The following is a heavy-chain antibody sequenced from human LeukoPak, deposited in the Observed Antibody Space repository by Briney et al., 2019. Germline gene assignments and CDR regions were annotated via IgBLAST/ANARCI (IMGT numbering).Heavy chain of an antibody. Sequence: ASVNVSYKASGRTFSRYAIRWVRQAPGQGLEWMGGIIPIFGTANYAQKFQGRVTINTDESTSTAYMELSSLRSEDTAVYYCARGYCSSTSCLLDDAFDIWGQGTMVTVSS. J-gene: IGHJ3*02. CDR1: GRTFSRYA. V-gene: IGHV1-69*05. CDR2: IIPIFGTA. D-gene: IGHD2-2*01. CDR3: ARGYCSSTSCLLDDAFDI.